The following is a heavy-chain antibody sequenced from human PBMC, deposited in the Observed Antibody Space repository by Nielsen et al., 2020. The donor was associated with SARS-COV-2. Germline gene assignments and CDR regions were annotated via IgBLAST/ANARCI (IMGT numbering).Heavy chain of an antibody. Sequence: GESLKISCAASGFTFSSYEMIWVRQAPGKGLEWVSYISSSGSTIYYADSVKGRFTISRDNAKNSLYLQMNSLRAEDTAVYYCARGRFGVPFDPWGQGTLVTVSS. CDR2: ISSSGSTI. CDR1: GFTFSSYE. V-gene: IGHV3-48*03. CDR3: ARGRFGVPFDP. J-gene: IGHJ5*02. D-gene: IGHD3-10*01.